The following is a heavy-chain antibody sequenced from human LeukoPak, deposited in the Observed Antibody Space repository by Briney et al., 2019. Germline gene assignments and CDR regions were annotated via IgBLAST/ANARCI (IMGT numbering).Heavy chain of an antibody. V-gene: IGHV4-38-2*02. J-gene: IGHJ4*02. D-gene: IGHD2-2*01. CDR1: GYSISSGYY. Sequence: PSETLSLTCTVSGYSISSGYYWGWIRQPPGKGLEWIGSIYHSGSTYYNPSLKSRVTISVDTSKNQFSLKLSSVTAADTAVYYCARVSKDCPYCSSTSTLDYWGQGTLVTVSS. CDR2: IYHSGST. CDR3: ARVSKDCPYCSSTSTLDY.